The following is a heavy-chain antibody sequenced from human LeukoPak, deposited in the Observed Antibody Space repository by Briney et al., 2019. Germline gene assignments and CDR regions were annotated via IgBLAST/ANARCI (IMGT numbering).Heavy chain of an antibody. Sequence: GGSLRLSCAASGFTFSSYSVNWVRQAPGKGLEWVSSLSSRSSYIYYADSVKGRFTISRDNAKNSLYLQMNSLRAEDTAVYYCAREGGGIAAGVYYFDYWGQGTLVTVSS. V-gene: IGHV3-21*01. CDR2: LSSRSSYI. CDR3: AREGGGIAAGVYYFDY. J-gene: IGHJ4*02. D-gene: IGHD6-13*01. CDR1: GFTFSSYS.